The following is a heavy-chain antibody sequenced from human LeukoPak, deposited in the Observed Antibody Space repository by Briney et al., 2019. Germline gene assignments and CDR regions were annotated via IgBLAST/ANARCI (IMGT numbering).Heavy chain of an antibody. CDR2: ISSSNTI. Sequence: GGSLRLSCAASGFTFSSYSMNWVRQAPGKGLEWVSYISSSNTIYYADSVKGRFTISRDNAKNSLFLQMNSLRDEDTSVYYCARAVTVVTRGGLVFDYWGQGTLVTVSS. CDR3: ARAVTVVTRGGLVFDY. CDR1: GFTFSSYS. D-gene: IGHD2-21*02. J-gene: IGHJ4*02. V-gene: IGHV3-48*02.